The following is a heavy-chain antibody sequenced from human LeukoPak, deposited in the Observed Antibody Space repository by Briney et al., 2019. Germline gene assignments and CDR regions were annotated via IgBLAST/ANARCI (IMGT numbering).Heavy chain of an antibody. V-gene: IGHV1-2*02. CDR3: AREFLESCSGGTCYSPRAPPDY. D-gene: IGHD2-15*01. CDR1: GYTFTGYY. J-gene: IGHJ4*02. CDR2: INPNSGGT. Sequence: ASVTVSCKASGYTFTGYYMHWVRQAPGQGLEWMGWINPNSGGTNYAQKFQGRVTMTRDTSISTAYMELSRLRYDDTGVSYCAREFLESCSGGTCYSPRAPPDYWGQGTLVTVSS.